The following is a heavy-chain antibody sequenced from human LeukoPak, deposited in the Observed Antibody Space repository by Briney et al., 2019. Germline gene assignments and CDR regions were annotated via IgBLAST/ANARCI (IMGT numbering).Heavy chain of an antibody. CDR3: GRGDSSSGAYYFDY. J-gene: IGHJ4*02. D-gene: IGHD6-13*01. CDR2: IYNSGST. V-gene: IGHV4-59*01. CDR1: GGSISSYH. Sequence: SETLPLTCTVSGGSISSYHWSWIRQPPGKGLEWIGYIYNSGSTNYNPSLKSRVTISVDKSRNQFSLKLSSVSAADTAVYYCGRGDSSSGAYYFDYWGKETLVTVSS.